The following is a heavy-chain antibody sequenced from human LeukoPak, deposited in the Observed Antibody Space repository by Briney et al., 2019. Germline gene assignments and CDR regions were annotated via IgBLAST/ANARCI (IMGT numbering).Heavy chain of an antibody. D-gene: IGHD3-3*01. CDR3: VREWPPQGRPWSRWYPFDF. V-gene: IGHV3-7*01. CDR1: GFTFSSYW. J-gene: IGHJ4*02. Sequence: SGGSLRLSCAASGFTFSSYWMTWVRQAPGKWLEWVANIRGDGSERFYVGYLKGRFTISRDNAKNSLYLQMNSLRVDDTAVYYCVREWPPQGRPWSRWYPFDFWGQGILVTVSS. CDR2: IRGDGSER.